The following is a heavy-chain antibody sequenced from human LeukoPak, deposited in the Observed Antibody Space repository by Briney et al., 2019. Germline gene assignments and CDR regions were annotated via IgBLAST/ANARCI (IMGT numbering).Heavy chain of an antibody. Sequence: SETLSLTCTVSGYSISSGYYWGWIRQPPGKGLEWIGSIYHSGSTYYNPSLKSRVTISVDTSKNQFSLKLSSVTAADTAVYYCARDSSGYSFDYWGQGTLVTVSS. J-gene: IGHJ4*02. CDR3: ARDSSGYSFDY. D-gene: IGHD3-22*01. CDR2: IYHSGST. CDR1: GYSISSGYY. V-gene: IGHV4-38-2*02.